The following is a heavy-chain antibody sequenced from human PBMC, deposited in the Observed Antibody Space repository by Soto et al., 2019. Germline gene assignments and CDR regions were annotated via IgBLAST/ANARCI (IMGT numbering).Heavy chain of an antibody. CDR1: GGYISSGCYY. V-gene: IGHV4-31*03. J-gene: IGHJ5*02. Sequence: SETLSLTCPVSGGYISSGCYYWSWIRQHPGKGLEWIGYINHSGSTNYNPSLKSRVTISVDTSKNQFSLKLSSVTAADTAVYYCARGEGIAASSRQYWFDPWGQGTLVTVSS. CDR2: INHSGST. CDR3: ARGEGIAASSRQYWFDP. D-gene: IGHD6-25*01.